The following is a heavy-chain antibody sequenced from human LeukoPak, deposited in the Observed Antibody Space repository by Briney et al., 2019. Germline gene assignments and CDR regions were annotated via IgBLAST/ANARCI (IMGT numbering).Heavy chain of an antibody. D-gene: IGHD2-2*01. CDR3: TSGGDIVVVPTETYDYNWVDP. CDR2: IKSKTDGGTT. Sequence: PGGSLRLSCAASGFTFSNAWMGWVRQAPGKGLEWVGRIKSKTDGGTTDYAAPVKGRFTISRDDSKNTLYLQMNSLRTEDTAVYYCTSGGDIVVVPTETYDYNWVDPWGQGTLVTVSS. CDR1: GFTFSNAW. J-gene: IGHJ5*02. V-gene: IGHV3-15*01.